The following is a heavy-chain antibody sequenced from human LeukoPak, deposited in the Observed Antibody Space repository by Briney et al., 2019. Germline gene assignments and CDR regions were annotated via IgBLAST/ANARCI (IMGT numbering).Heavy chain of an antibody. CDR3: ARVPQGLQSFLGYFDY. V-gene: IGHV4-39*07. Sequence: SETLSLTCTVSGGSISSGTYYWGWVRQPPGKGLEWIGTIYYSGTTYYNPSLKSRVTISIDTSKNHFSLKLSSVTAADTAIYYCARVPQGLQSFLGYFDYWGQGTLVTVSS. CDR1: GGSISSGTYY. D-gene: IGHD4-11*01. CDR2: IYYSGTT. J-gene: IGHJ4*02.